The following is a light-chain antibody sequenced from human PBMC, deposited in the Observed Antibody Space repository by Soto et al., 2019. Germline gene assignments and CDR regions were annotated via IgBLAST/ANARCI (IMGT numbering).Light chain of an antibody. CDR3: HQSFNYPRT. CDR2: AAS. Sequence: AIQMPQSPSSVSASTGDRVTINCRATQGIYSYLAWYQQKPGKPPNLLIYAASTLQSGVPSRFNGSGSGTDFALTITALQSEDSATYYCHQSFNYPRTFGQGTKVEI. CDR1: QGIYSY. V-gene: IGKV1-8*01. J-gene: IGKJ1*01.